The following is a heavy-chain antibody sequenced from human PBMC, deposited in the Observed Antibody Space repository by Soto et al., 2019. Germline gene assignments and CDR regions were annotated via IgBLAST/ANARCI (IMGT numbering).Heavy chain of an antibody. Sequence: SLRLSCASSGFDFSHYWMHWVRQSPDKGLVWVSRISPDGRTTTYADSVKVRFTISRDNAKSTLYLKMNSLTVEDGAVYYCADSWLPTSYWGPGTLVT. CDR2: ISPDGRTT. CDR1: GFDFSHYW. D-gene: IGHD3-10*01. V-gene: IGHV3-74*01. J-gene: IGHJ4*02. CDR3: ADSWLPTSY.